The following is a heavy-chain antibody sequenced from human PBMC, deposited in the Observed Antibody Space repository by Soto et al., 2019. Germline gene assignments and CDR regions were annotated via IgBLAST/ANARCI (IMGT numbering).Heavy chain of an antibody. CDR1: GFTVSSKY. D-gene: IGHD6-19*01. J-gene: IGHJ4*02. Sequence: EVQLVESGGGLIQPGGSLRLSCAASGFTVSSKYMTWVRQAPGKGLEWVSVIYGGGTTYYADSVKGRFTSSRDNSKNSLYLQMNSLRTEDTAVYDCVQTTGWPCFDFWGQGTLVTVSS. CDR3: VQTTGWPCFDF. V-gene: IGHV3-53*01. CDR2: IYGGGTT.